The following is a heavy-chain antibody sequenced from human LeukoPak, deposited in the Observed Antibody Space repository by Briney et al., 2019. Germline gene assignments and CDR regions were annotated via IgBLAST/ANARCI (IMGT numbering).Heavy chain of an antibody. D-gene: IGHD3-22*01. V-gene: IGHV3-73*01. Sequence: GGSLRLSCAASGFTFSGSAMHSVRQASGKGLEWVGRIRSKANSYATAYAASVKGRFTISRDDSKNTAYLQMDSLKTEDTAVYYCTRLVVLLPGDSSGHRIHAFDIWGQGTMVTVSS. CDR1: GFTFSGSA. CDR3: TRLVVLLPGDSSGHRIHAFDI. J-gene: IGHJ3*02. CDR2: IRSKANSYAT.